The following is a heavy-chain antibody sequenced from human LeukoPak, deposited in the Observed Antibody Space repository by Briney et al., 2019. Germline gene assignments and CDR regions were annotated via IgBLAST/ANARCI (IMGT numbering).Heavy chain of an antibody. Sequence: GGSLRLSCAASGFTFSSYAMHWVRQAPGKGLEWVAVISYDGSNKYYADSVKGRFTISRDNSKNTLYLQMNSLRAEDTAVYYCARAEPLVVDYYDSSGSQGGDAFDIWGQGTMVTVSS. V-gene: IGHV3-30*01. D-gene: IGHD3-22*01. CDR2: ISYDGSNK. CDR1: GFTFSSYA. J-gene: IGHJ3*02. CDR3: ARAEPLVVDYYDSSGSQGGDAFDI.